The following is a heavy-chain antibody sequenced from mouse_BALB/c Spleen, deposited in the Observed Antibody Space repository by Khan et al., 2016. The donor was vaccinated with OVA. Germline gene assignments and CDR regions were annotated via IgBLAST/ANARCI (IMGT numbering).Heavy chain of an antibody. CDR3: ARDFNYYGSRGALDY. J-gene: IGHJ4*01. D-gene: IGHD1-1*01. V-gene: IGHV1-4*01. Sequence: QVQLQQSGAELARPGASVKMSCKASGYTFTGYSMHWIKQRPGQGLEWIGYISPSNAYTNYNQKFKDKATLTADKSSSTAYMQLSSLTSEDSAVYYCARDFNYYGSRGALDYWGQGTSVTVSS. CDR1: GYTFTGYS. CDR2: ISPSNAYT.